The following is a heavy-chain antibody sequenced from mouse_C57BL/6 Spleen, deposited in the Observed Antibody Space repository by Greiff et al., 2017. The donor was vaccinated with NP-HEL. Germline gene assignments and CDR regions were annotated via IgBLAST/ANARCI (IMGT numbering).Heavy chain of an antibody. CDR2: INYDGSST. J-gene: IGHJ3*01. Sequence: DVMLVESEGGLVQPGSSMKLSCTASGFTFSDYYMAWVRQVPEKGLEWVANINYDGSSTYYLDSLKSRFIISRDIAKNILYLQMSSLKSEDTATYYCARGGKAPFAYWGQGTLVTVSA. CDR3: ARGGKAPFAY. D-gene: IGHD2-1*01. V-gene: IGHV5-16*01. CDR1: GFTFSDYY.